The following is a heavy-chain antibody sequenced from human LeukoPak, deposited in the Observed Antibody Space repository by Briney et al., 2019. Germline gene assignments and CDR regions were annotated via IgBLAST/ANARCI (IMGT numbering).Heavy chain of an antibody. D-gene: IGHD3-3*01. CDR3: ARVGVFGRIGEEYYYYYYMDV. V-gene: IGHV4-61*02. CDR2: IYTSGST. J-gene: IGHJ6*03. Sequence: SETLSLTCTVSGGSISSGSYYWSWIRQPAGKGLEWIGRIYTSGSTNYNPSLKSRVTISVDTSKNQFSLKLSSVTAADTAVYYCARVGVFGRIGEEYYYYYYMDVWGKGTTVTVSS. CDR1: GGSISSGSYY.